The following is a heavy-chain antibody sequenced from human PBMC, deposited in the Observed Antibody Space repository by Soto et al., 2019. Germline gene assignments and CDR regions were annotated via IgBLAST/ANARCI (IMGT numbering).Heavy chain of an antibody. Sequence: EVQLLESGGGLVQPGGSLRLSCAASGFTFSSYAMSWVRQAPGKGLEWVSAISGSGGSTYYADSVKGRFTISRDNSKNTLYLQMNSLRAEYTAVHYCAKARADYYDSSGYPVDYWGQGNLVTVSS. CDR3: AKARADYYDSSGYPVDY. CDR2: ISGSGGST. J-gene: IGHJ4*02. V-gene: IGHV3-23*01. CDR1: GFTFSSYA. D-gene: IGHD3-22*01.